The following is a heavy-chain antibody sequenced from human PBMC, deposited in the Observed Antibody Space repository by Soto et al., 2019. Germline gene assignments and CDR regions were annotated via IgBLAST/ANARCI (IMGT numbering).Heavy chain of an antibody. CDR1: GGSVSSGSYY. D-gene: IGHD3-22*01. J-gene: IGHJ5*02. CDR3: ARDTYYYDSSGYWWFDP. Sequence: QVQLQESGPGLVKPSETLSLTCTVSGGSVSSGSYYWSWIRQPPGKGLEWIGYIYYSGGTNYNPSLKSRVTISGDTSKNQFSRKLSSVTAADTAVYYCARDTYYYDSSGYWWFDPWGQGTLVTVSS. V-gene: IGHV4-61*01. CDR2: IYYSGGT.